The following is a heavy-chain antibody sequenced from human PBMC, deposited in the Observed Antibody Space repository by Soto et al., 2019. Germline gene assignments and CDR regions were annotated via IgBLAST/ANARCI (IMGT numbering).Heavy chain of an antibody. CDR2: IYYSGSS. J-gene: IGHJ4*02. CDR3: ASRVNYGDYDY. CDR1: GGSISSSSYY. V-gene: IGHV4-39*01. D-gene: IGHD4-17*01. Sequence: SETLSLTCTVSGGSISSSSYYWGWIRQPPGKGLEWIGNIYYSGSSYYNPSLKSRVTISIDTSKNQFSLKLSSVTAADTAVFSCASRVNYGDYDYWGQEPLVTVPS.